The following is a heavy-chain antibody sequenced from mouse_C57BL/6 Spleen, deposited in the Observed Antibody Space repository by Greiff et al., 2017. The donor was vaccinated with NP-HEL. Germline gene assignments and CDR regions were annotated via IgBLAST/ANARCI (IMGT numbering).Heavy chain of an antibody. D-gene: IGHD1-1*01. CDR2: IYPGDGDT. CDR3: AREDGSSRRYFDV. CDR1: GYAFSSYW. Sequence: VQRVESGAELVKPGASVKISCKASGYAFSSYWMNWVKQRPGKGLEWIGQIYPGDGDTNYNGKFKGKATLTADKSSSTAYMQLSSLTSEDSAVYFCAREDGSSRRYFDVWGTGTTVTVSS. J-gene: IGHJ1*03. V-gene: IGHV1-80*01.